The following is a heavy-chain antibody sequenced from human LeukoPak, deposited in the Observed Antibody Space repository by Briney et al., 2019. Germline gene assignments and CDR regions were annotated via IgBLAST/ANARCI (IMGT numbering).Heavy chain of an antibody. Sequence: SENLSLTCNVSGGSISSYYWSWIRQPAGKGLEWIGRIYTSGSTNYNPSLKSRVTMSVDTSKNQFSLKLSSVTAADTAVYYCAREICGAIGEANFDYWGQGTLVTVSS. CDR2: IYTSGST. CDR1: GGSISSYY. J-gene: IGHJ4*02. CDR3: AREICGAIGEANFDY. D-gene: IGHD3-10*01. V-gene: IGHV4-4*07.